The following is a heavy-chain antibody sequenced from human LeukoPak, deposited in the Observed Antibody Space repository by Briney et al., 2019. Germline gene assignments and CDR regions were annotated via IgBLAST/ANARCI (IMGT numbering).Heavy chain of an antibody. Sequence: ASVKVSCKASGGTFSSYAISWVRQAPGQGLEWMGGIIPIFGTANYAQKFQGRVTITTDESTSTAYMELSSLRSEDTAVYYCARNVVGLGYCTNGVCQPDYWGQGTLVTVSS. J-gene: IGHJ4*02. CDR1: GGTFSSYA. V-gene: IGHV1-69*05. CDR3: ARNVVGLGYCTNGVCQPDY. D-gene: IGHD2-8*01. CDR2: IIPIFGTA.